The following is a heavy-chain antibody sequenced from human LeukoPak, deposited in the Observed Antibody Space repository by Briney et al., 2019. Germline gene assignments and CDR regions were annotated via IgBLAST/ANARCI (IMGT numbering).Heavy chain of an antibody. CDR1: GFTFSSYS. V-gene: IGHV3-21*01. D-gene: IGHD1-7*01. CDR3: ASRPITGTTLTP. Sequence: GGSLRLSCAASGFTFSSYSMNWVRQAPGKGLEWVSSISSSSSYIYYADSVKGRFTISRDNAKNSLYLQMNSLRAEDTAVYYCASRPITGTTLTPWGQGTLVTVSS. CDR2: ISSSSSYI. J-gene: IGHJ5*02.